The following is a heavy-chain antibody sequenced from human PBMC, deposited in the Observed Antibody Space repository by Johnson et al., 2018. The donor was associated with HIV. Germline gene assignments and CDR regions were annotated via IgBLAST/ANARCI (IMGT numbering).Heavy chain of an antibody. D-gene: IGHD3-10*01. CDR2: ISYDGSNK. CDR3: ARRGFWGAVRYYNADTFDI. Sequence: QVQLVESGGGLVQPGGSLRLSCAASGFTFSSYAMHWVRQAPGKGLEWVAVISYDGSNKYYADSVKGRFTISRDNSKNTLHLQMSSLRAEDTAVYYCARRGFWGAVRYYNADTFDIWGQGTMVTDSS. V-gene: IGHV3-30*14. J-gene: IGHJ3*02. CDR1: GFTFSSYA.